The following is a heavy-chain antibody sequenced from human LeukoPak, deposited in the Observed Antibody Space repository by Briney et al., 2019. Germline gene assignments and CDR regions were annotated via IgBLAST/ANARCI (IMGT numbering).Heavy chain of an antibody. J-gene: IGHJ4*02. CDR2: VSGSGGST. V-gene: IGHV3-23*01. Sequence: PGGSLRLSCAASGFTFSSYAMTWVRQAPGKGLEWVSAVSGSGGSTYYADSVKGRFTISRDNSKNTLYLQMNSLRAEDTAVYYCAKGLVDYFDYWGQGTLVTVPS. D-gene: IGHD2-8*02. CDR1: GFTFSSYA. CDR3: AKGLVDYFDY.